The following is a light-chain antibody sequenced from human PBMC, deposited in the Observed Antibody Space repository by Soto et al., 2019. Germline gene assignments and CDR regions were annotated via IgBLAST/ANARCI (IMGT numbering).Light chain of an antibody. V-gene: IGKV3-15*01. CDR1: QRFSSN. J-gene: IGKJ4*01. CDR3: QQYNNWPPLT. CDR2: GAS. Sequence: EIVMTQSPATLSVSPGERATLSCRASQRFSSNLAWYQQKPGQAPRPLIYGASTRATCIPARFSGSGSGTEFTLTISSLQSEDFAVYYCQQYNNWPPLTFGGGTKVEIK.